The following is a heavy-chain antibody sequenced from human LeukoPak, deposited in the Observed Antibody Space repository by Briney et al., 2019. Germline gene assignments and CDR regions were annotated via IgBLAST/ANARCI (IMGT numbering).Heavy chain of an antibody. J-gene: IGHJ6*03. CDR1: GGSFSGYY. Sequence: SETLSLTCAVYGGSFSGYYWSWIRQPPGKGLEWIGEINHSGSTNYNPSLKSRVTISVDTSKNQFSLKLSSVTAADTAVYYCARLGLDSSSSRPYYYYYYMDVWGKGTTVTVSS. D-gene: IGHD6-6*01. V-gene: IGHV4-34*01. CDR3: ARLGLDSSSSRPYYYYYYMDV. CDR2: INHSGST.